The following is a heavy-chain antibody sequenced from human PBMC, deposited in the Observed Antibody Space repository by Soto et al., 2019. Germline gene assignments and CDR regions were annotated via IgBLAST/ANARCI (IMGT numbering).Heavy chain of an antibody. V-gene: IGHV3-33*01. Sequence: QVQLVESGGGVVQPGRSLRLSCAASGFTFSSYGMHWVRQAPGKGLEWVAVIWYDGSNKYYADSVKGRFTISRDNSKNTLYLQMNSLRAEDTAVYYCARAGAVPLKDCSGGSCYSEADYWGQGTLVTVSS. CDR2: IWYDGSNK. CDR1: GFTFSSYG. D-gene: IGHD2-15*01. J-gene: IGHJ4*02. CDR3: ARAGAVPLKDCSGGSCYSEADY.